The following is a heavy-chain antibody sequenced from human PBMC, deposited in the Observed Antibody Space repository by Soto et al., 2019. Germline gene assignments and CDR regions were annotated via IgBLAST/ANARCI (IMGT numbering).Heavy chain of an antibody. Sequence: ASVKVSCKVSGYTLSDFYMHWVKQAPGKGLEWMGLADPEDAETIYAEKFQGRVTIIADTSTDAAYMELSSLRSDDTAVYYCATAFRARLGWFDPWGQGTQVTVSS. CDR2: ADPEDAET. CDR3: ATAFRARLGWFDP. V-gene: IGHV1-69-2*01. D-gene: IGHD3-10*01. J-gene: IGHJ5*02. CDR1: GYTLSDFY.